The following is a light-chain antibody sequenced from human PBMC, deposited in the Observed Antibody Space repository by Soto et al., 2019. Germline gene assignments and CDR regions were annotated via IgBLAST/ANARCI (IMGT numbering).Light chain of an antibody. CDR1: SSNIGNNY. CDR2: DSN. V-gene: IGLV1-51*01. J-gene: IGLJ2*01. CDR3: GTWDSSMSAVV. Sequence: QSVLTQPPSVSAAPGQKVTISCSGSSSNIGNNYVSWYQQLPGTAPKLLIYDSNKRPSGIPDRFSGPKSGTSATLGITGLQTGDEADDYCGTWDSSMSAVVFGGGTKLTVL.